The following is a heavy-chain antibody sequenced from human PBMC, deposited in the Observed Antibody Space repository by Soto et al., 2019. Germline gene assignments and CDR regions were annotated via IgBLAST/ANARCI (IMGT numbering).Heavy chain of an antibody. CDR1: GYRFTGYY. Sequence: QVHLVQSGAEVRKPGASVKVSCRASGYRFTGYYIHWVRQAPGQGLEWMGWVKPNNGDTVDAQKFRGRVTLTRDTSISTAYMELYGLTSADTAVYYCVRGLTKSSGRGGIFDFWGQGTLVTVSS. CDR2: VKPNNGDT. J-gene: IGHJ4*02. V-gene: IGHV1-2*02. D-gene: IGHD3-22*01. CDR3: VRGLTKSSGRGGIFDF.